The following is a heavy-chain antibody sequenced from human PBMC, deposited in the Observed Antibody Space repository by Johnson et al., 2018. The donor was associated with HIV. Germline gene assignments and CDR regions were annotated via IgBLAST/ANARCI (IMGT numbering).Heavy chain of an antibody. V-gene: IGHV3-30-3*01. Sequence: QMLLVESGGGLVQPGRSLILSCAASGFTFNDYAMHWVRQAPGKGLEWVAVISYDGRNNYYADSVKGRFTISRDNSKNTLYLQMNSLKTEDQAVYYCTTERNGNSVPDVDAFDIWGQGTMVTVSS. CDR2: ISYDGRNN. D-gene: IGHD1-7*01. CDR1: GFTFNDYA. CDR3: TTERNGNSVPDVDAFDI. J-gene: IGHJ3*02.